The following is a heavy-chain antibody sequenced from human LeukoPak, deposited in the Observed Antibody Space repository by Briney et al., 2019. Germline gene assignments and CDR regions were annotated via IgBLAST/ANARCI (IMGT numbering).Heavy chain of an antibody. Sequence: GQSLKISCTGSGYSFTSYWIGWVRQMTGKGLEWIGIISPGDSDTRYSTSFQGQVTISADKSISTAYLQWSRLKASDTAMYYCARAVAQGNYYYYYMDVWGKGTTVTVSS. J-gene: IGHJ6*03. CDR1: GYSFTSYW. V-gene: IGHV5-51*01. D-gene: IGHD6-19*01. CDR2: ISPGDSDT. CDR3: ARAVAQGNYYYYYMDV.